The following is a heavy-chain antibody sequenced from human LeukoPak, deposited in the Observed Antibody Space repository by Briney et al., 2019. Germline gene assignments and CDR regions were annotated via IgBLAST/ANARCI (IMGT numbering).Heavy chain of an antibody. CDR2: IYYSGST. CDR1: GGSISSYY. Sequence: SETLSLTCTVSGGSISSYYWSWIRQPPGKGLEWIGYIYYSGSTNYNPSLKSRVTISVDTSKNQFSLKLSSVTAADTAVYYCARGGRELLPFDYWGQGTLVTVSS. CDR3: ARGGRELLPFDY. J-gene: IGHJ4*02. V-gene: IGHV4-59*01. D-gene: IGHD1-26*01.